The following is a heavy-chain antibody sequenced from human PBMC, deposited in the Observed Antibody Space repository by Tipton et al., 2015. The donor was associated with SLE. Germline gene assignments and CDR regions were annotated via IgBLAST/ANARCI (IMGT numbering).Heavy chain of an antibody. CDR3: ARDPGGPFNY. D-gene: IGHD3-10*01. CDR2: IYYSGST. CDR1: GGSISLHY. Sequence: TLSLTCTVSGGSISLHYWSWIRQPPGMGLEWIGYIYYSGSTNYNPSLNSRVTISVDTSRNQFSLKLNSVTAADTAVYYCARDPGGPFNYWGQGTLVTVSA. V-gene: IGHV4-59*11. J-gene: IGHJ4*02.